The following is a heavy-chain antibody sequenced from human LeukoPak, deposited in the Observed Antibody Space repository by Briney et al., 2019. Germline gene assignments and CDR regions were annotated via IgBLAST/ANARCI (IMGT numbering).Heavy chain of an antibody. Sequence: QPGGSLRLSCAASGFTFSSYAMSWVRQSPGKGLEWVSAITNSGDNTYYAHSVKGRFTISRDNSKNTLYLQINSLRAEDTAIYYCAKAPMEDSWYIHFDYWGQGTLVTVSS. CDR1: GFTFSSYA. V-gene: IGHV3-23*01. D-gene: IGHD6-13*01. CDR3: AKAPMEDSWYIHFDY. J-gene: IGHJ4*02. CDR2: ITNSGDNT.